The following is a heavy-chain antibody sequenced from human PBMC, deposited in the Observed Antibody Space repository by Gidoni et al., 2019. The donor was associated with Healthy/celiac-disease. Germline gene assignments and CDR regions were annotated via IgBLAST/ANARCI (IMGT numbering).Heavy chain of an antibody. J-gene: IGHJ4*02. CDR1: GYSLTELS. CDR3: ATGPSGSYSY. V-gene: IGHV1-24*01. D-gene: IGHD1-26*01. CDR2: FDPEDGET. Sequence: QVQLVQSGAEVKTPRASVKVSCKVSGYSLTELSMHWVRQAPGKGLGWMGGFDPEDGETIYAQKFQGRVTMTADTSTDPAYIELSSLRSEDTAVYYCATGPSGSYSYWGQGTLVTVSS.